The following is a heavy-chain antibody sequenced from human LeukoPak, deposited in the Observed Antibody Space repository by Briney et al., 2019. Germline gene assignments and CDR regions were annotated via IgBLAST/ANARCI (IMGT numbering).Heavy chain of an antibody. CDR3: ARALGRGSNDGGGGF. CDR1: GGSVRSYY. CDR2: IYYRGKT. J-gene: IGHJ4*02. D-gene: IGHD3-16*01. Sequence: SETLSLTCTVSGGSVRSYYWSWTRQPPVRTLEWIGYIYYRGKTNYNPSVKSRVSMSVDTSKNQFSLKLSSVIAADTAVYFCARALGRGSNDGGGGFWGQGTLVTVSS. V-gene: IGHV4-59*02.